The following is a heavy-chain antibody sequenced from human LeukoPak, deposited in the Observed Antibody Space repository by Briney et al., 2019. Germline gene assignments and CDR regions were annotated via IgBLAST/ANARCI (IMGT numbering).Heavy chain of an antibody. CDR3: ARYSRAYNWIDP. D-gene: IGHD2-21*01. CDR2: IYYSGST. CDR1: GGSLSSYY. Sequence: PSETLSLTCTVSGGSLSSYYWSWIRQPPGKGLEWIGYIYYSGSTNYNPSLKSRVTISVDTSKNQFSLKLNSVTTADTAVYYCARYSRAYNWIDPWGQGTLVTVSS. V-gene: IGHV4-59*01. J-gene: IGHJ5*02.